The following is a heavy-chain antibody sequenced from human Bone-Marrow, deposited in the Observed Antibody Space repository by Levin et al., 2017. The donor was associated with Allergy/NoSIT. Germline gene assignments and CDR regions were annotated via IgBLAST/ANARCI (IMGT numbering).Heavy chain of an antibody. CDR2: IYYSGST. J-gene: IGHJ6*02. D-gene: IGHD2-2*01. Sequence: SETLSLTCTVSGGSVSSGSYYWSWIRQPPGKGLEWIGYIYYSGSTNYNPSLKSRVTISVDTSKNQFSLKLSSVTAADTAVYYCARDSDIVLVPAASKQGKASDQNYYDYGMDVWGQGTTVTVSS. CDR3: ARDSDIVLVPAASKQGKASDQNYYDYGMDV. V-gene: IGHV4-61*01. CDR1: GGSVSSGSYY.